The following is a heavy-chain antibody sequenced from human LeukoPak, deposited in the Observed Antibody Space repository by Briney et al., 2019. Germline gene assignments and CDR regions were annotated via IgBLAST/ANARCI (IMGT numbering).Heavy chain of an antibody. CDR2: IYHSGST. CDR1: GGSISSSSYY. D-gene: IGHD3-10*01. J-gene: IGHJ5*02. CDR3: AKDLEEYYYGSGPHNWFDP. Sequence: SETLSLTCTVSGGSISSSSYYWGWIRQPPGKGLEWIGSIYHSGSTYYNPSLKSRVTISVDTSKNQFSLKLRSVTAADTAVYYCAKDLEEYYYGSGPHNWFDPWGQGTLVTVSS. V-gene: IGHV4-39*07.